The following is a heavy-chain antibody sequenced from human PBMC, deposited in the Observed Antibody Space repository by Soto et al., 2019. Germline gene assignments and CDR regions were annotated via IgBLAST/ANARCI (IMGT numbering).Heavy chain of an antibody. CDR2: IKYDGSQR. CDR3: ARDADYSDGVWWEDGYDL. Sequence: GVSLSLSCASSGFPFIRFWMNWVLQAPGQGLEWVANIKYDGSQRSYVDSVKGRFTISRDNAGNSLHLQMDSLRAEDTAVYFWARDADYSDGVWWEDGYDLGGQGTRGT. V-gene: IGHV3-7*01. CDR1: GFPFIRFW. D-gene: IGHD2-15*01. J-gene: IGHJ3*01.